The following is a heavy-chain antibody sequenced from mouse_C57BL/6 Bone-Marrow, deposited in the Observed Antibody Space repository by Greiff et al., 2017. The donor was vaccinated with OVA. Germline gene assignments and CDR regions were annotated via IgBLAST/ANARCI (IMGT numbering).Heavy chain of an antibody. CDR2: IHPNSGST. CDR1: GYTFTSYW. V-gene: IGHV1-64*01. D-gene: IGHD1-1*01. J-gene: IGHJ2*01. CDR3: AIPYDYGGNYGWYFDY. Sequence: QVQLQQPGAELVKPGASVKLSCKASGYTFTSYWMHWVKKRPGQGLEWIGMIHPNSGSTNYNEKFKSKATLTVDKSSSTAYMQLSSLTSEDSAVYYCAIPYDYGGNYGWYFDYWGQGTTLTVSS.